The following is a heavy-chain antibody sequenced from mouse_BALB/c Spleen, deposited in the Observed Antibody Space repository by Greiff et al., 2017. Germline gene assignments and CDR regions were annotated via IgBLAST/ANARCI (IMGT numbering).Heavy chain of an antibody. Sequence: VQGVESGPDLVAPSQSLSITCTVSGFSLTSYGVHWVRQPPGKGLEWLVVIWSDGSTTYNSALKSRLSISKDNSKSQVFLKMNSLQTDDTARYYCARGGATYYGNYVNAMDYWGQGTSVTVSS. V-gene: IGHV2-6-2*01. J-gene: IGHJ4*01. CDR1: GFSLTSYG. CDR2: IWSDGST. CDR3: ARGGATYYGNYVNAMDY. D-gene: IGHD2-10*01.